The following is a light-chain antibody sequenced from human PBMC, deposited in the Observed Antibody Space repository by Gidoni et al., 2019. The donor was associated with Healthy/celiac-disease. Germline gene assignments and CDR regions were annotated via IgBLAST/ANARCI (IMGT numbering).Light chain of an antibody. CDR3: QQYGSSPET. Sequence: EIVLTQSPGTLSLSQGERATLSCRASQSVSSSYLAWYQQKPGQAPRLLIYGASSRATVIPDRFSGSASGTDFTLTISRLEPEDFAVYYCQQYGSSPETFGQGTKVEIK. CDR1: QSVSSSY. J-gene: IGKJ1*01. V-gene: IGKV3-20*01. CDR2: GAS.